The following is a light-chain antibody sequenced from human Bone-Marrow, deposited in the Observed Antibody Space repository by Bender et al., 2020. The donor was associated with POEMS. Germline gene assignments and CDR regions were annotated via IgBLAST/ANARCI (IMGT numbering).Light chain of an antibody. Sequence: QSELTQPPSVSGAPGQRVIISCTGGSSNIGAGHDVHWYQQLPGAAPKLLIYANSNRPSGVPERFSGSNSGASASLTITGLQAEDEADYYCQSSDTSLSGSKVFGGGTKLTVL. CDR3: QSSDTSLSGSKV. J-gene: IGLJ2*01. CDR1: SSNIGAGHD. V-gene: IGLV1-40*01. CDR2: ANS.